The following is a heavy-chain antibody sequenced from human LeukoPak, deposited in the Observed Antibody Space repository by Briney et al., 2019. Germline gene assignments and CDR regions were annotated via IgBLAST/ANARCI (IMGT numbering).Heavy chain of an antibody. J-gene: IGHJ3*02. D-gene: IGHD3-22*01. CDR1: GYSINNGYY. Sequence: SETLSLTCVVSGYSINNGYYWGWIRQTPGKGLEWIGSMYYNRDTYYNPSLSSRVIISIDTSKNVFSLKLNSVTAADTAVYYLSKPVYYYDSSAYFDVFDIWGKGTMVAVSS. CDR3: SKPVYYYDSSAYFDVFDI. V-gene: IGHV4-38-2*01. CDR2: MYYNRDT.